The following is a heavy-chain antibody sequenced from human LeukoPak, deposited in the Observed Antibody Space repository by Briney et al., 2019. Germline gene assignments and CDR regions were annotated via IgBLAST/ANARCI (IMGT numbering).Heavy chain of an antibody. J-gene: IGHJ4*02. D-gene: IGHD3-22*01. Sequence: PSETLSLTCTVSGGSISSGDYYWSWIRQPPGMGLEWIGYIYYSGSTNYNPSLKSRVTISVDTSKNQFSLKLSSVTAADTAVYYCARGVQDYYDSSGYYPWFDYWGQGTLVTVSS. CDR3: ARGVQDYYDSSGYYPWFDY. V-gene: IGHV4-61*08. CDR1: GGSISSGDYY. CDR2: IYYSGST.